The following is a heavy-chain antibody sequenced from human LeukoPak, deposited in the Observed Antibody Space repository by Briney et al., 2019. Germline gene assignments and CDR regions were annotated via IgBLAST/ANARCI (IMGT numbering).Heavy chain of an antibody. J-gene: IGHJ4*02. CDR1: GFTFSSYS. Sequence: GGSLRLSCAASGFTFSSYSMNWVRQAPGKGLEWVSAIDGSGSSAYYADSVKGRFTISRDNSKHTLYLQMNSLRAEDTAVYYCAKDPFRARISTPDYWGQGTLVTVSS. D-gene: IGHD2-15*01. CDR3: AKDPFRARISTPDY. V-gene: IGHV3-23*01. CDR2: IDGSGSSA.